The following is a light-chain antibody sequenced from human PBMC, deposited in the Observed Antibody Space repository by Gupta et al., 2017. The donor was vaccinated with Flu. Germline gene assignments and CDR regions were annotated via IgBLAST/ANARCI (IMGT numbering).Light chain of an antibody. V-gene: IGLV1-40*01. J-gene: IGLJ1*01. Sequence: RVTISCTGSSSNIGAGYDVHWYQQLPGTAPKLLIYGNSNRPSGVPDRFSGSKSGTSASLAITGLQAEDEADYYCQSYDSSLLYVFGTGTKVTVL. CDR3: QSYDSSLLYV. CDR1: SSNIGAGYD. CDR2: GNS.